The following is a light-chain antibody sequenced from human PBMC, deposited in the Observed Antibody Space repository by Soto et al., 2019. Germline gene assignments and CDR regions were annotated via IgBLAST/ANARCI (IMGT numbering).Light chain of an antibody. CDR3: SSYTSSSTPYV. CDR1: SSDVGGYNY. CDR2: DVS. V-gene: IGLV2-14*01. J-gene: IGLJ1*01. Sequence: QSALTQRASVSGSPGQSITISCTGTSSDVGGYNYVSWYQQHPGKAPKLMIYDVSNRPSGVSNRFSGSKSGNTASLTISGLQAEDEADYYCSSYTSSSTPYVFGTGTKLTVL.